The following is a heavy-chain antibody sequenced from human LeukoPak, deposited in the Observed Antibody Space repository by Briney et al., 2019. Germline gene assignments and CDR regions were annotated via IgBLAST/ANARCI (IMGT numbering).Heavy chain of an antibody. CDR1: GFTFNTYS. Sequence: GGSLRLSCAASGFTFNTYSMNWVRQAPGKGLEWVSSISSHSRDIYYADSVKGRFTISRDNAKNSLHLQMNSLRAEDTAVYYCARDDRDISSFRFDYWGHGSLVTVSS. D-gene: IGHD6-6*01. J-gene: IGHJ4*01. CDR3: ARDDRDISSFRFDY. CDR2: ISSHSRDI. V-gene: IGHV3-21*01.